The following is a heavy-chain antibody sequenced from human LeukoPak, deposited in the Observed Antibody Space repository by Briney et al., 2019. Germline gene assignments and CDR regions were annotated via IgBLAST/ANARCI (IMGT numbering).Heavy chain of an antibody. Sequence: PSETLSLTCTVSLDSTTSNFWSWVRQPPAKGLEWIGEIHRSGSTNYNPSLQSRVTISIDRSKNQIALELSSVTAADTAVYYCAREIVGGFNPGAYWGQGTLVTVSS. CDR3: AREIVGGFNPGAY. V-gene: IGHV4-4*02. D-gene: IGHD1-14*01. J-gene: IGHJ4*02. CDR1: LDSTTSNF. CDR2: IHRSGST.